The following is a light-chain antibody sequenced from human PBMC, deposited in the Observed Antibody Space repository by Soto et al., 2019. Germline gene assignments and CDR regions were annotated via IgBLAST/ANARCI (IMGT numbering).Light chain of an antibody. CDR2: DAS. CDR3: QQRSNWPPYT. CDR1: QSVGSS. Sequence: ETVMTQSPATLSVSPGEGATLSCRASQSVGSSLAWYQHKPGQAPRLLIYDASNRATGIPARFSGSGSGTDFTLTISSLEPEDFAVYYCQQRSNWPPYTFGQGTKVDIK. V-gene: IGKV3-11*01. J-gene: IGKJ2*01.